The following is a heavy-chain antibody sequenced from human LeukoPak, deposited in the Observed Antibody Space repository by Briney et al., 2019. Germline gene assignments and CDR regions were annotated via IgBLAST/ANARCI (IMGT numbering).Heavy chain of an antibody. D-gene: IGHD3-16*02. Sequence: KPSETLSLTCAVYGGSFCGYYWCWIRQPPGKGLEWMGEINHSGSTNYNPSLKSRVTISVDTSKNQFSLELSSVTAADTAVYYCARGPDYDYVWGSYRPFDYWGQGTLVTVSS. V-gene: IGHV4-34*01. CDR1: GGSFCGYY. CDR2: INHSGST. J-gene: IGHJ4*02. CDR3: ARGPDYDYVWGSYRPFDY.